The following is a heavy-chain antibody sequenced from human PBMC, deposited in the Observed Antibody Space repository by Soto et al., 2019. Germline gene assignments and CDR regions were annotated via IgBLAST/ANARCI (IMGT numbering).Heavy chain of an antibody. CDR2: IYHSGST. Sequence: SETLSLTCAVSGGSISSGGYSWSWIRQPPGKGLEWIGYIYHSGSTYYNPSLKSRVTISVDRSKNQFSLKLSSVTAADTAVYYCARGGNRRYYDSSGYYPNFFDYWGQGTLVTVSS. V-gene: IGHV4-30-2*01. J-gene: IGHJ4*02. CDR1: GGSISSGGYS. CDR3: ARGGNRRYYDSSGYYPNFFDY. D-gene: IGHD3-22*01.